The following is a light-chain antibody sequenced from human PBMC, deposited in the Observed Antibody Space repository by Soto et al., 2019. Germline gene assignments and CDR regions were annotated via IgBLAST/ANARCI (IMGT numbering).Light chain of an antibody. CDR2: GNS. V-gene: IGLV1-40*01. Sequence: QSVLTQPPSVSGAPGQRVTISCTGSSSNIGAGQDVHWYQQLPGTAPKLLIYGNSNPPSGGPDRFSGSKSGTSASLDITGLQAEDEAEYYCQSYDSSVSSVVFGGGTKVTVL. J-gene: IGLJ3*02. CDR1: SSNIGAGQD. CDR3: QSYDSSVSSVV.